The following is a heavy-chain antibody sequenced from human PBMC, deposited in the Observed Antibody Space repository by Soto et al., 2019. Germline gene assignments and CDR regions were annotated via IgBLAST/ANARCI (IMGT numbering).Heavy chain of an antibody. Sequence: VSVKVSCKVSGYTLTELSMHWVRQAPGKGLEWMGGFDPEDGNTNYAQKLQGRVTMTTDTSTSTAYMELRSLRSDDTAVYYCVLSSSWSDYWGQGTLVTSPQ. CDR1: GYTLTELS. CDR3: VLSSSWSDY. CDR2: FDPEDGNT. V-gene: IGHV1-24*01. D-gene: IGHD6-13*01. J-gene: IGHJ4*02.